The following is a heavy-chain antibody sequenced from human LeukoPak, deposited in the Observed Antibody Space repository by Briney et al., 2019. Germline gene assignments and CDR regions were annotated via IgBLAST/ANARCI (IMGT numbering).Heavy chain of an antibody. D-gene: IGHD2-2*02. J-gene: IGHJ6*02. CDR2: IIPVLGLA. CDR1: VLTFGIHA. V-gene: IGHV1-69*04. Sequence: ASVKVSCKASVLTFGIHAINWVRQAPGQGLEWMGRIIPVLGLANYAQKFQGRVTITADTSTPTTYMELSSLRSEDTAVYYCARLRDYCSSTSCYRHYYYGMDVWGQGTTVTVSS. CDR3: ARLRDYCSSTSCYRHYYYGMDV.